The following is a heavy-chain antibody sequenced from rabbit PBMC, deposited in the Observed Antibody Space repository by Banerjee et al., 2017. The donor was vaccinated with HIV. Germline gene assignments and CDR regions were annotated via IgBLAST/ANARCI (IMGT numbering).Heavy chain of an antibody. CDR1: GFSFSSSYW. D-gene: IGHD8-1*01. V-gene: IGHV1S45*01. CDR3: ARGPRSSYWIADYFDL. Sequence: QEQLEESGGGLVKPEGSLTLTCTASGFSFSSSYWICWVRQAPGKGLEWIGCIYTGSSGGTYYASWAKGRFTISKTSSTTVTLQMTSLTAADTATYFCARGPRSSYWIADYFDLWGQGTLVTVS. J-gene: IGHJ4*01. CDR2: IYTGSSGGT.